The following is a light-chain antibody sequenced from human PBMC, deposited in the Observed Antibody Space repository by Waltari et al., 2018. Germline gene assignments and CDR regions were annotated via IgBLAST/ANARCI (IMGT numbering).Light chain of an antibody. CDR3: QQYNNWPPIT. Sequence: EVVMTQSPATLSVSPGESATLPCRASQSVSSNLAWYQQKPGQAPRLRIYGTSTRATGIPARFSGSGSGTEFTLTISSLQSEDFAVYYCQQYNNWPPITFGQGTRLEIK. CDR1: QSVSSN. V-gene: IGKV3-15*01. CDR2: GTS. J-gene: IGKJ5*01.